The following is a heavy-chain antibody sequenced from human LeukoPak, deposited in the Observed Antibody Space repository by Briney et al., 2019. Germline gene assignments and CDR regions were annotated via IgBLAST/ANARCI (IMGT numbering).Heavy chain of an antibody. CDR1: GDSISGYY. D-gene: IGHD6-13*01. Sequence: SETLSLTCTVSGDSISGYYWSWSRRPPGKGLEWIGYIYYSGSTNYNPSLKSRVTISVDTSKNQFSLKLSSVTAADTAVYYCARQEQQLIYNWFDPWGQGTLVTVSS. J-gene: IGHJ5*02. CDR3: ARQEQQLIYNWFDP. V-gene: IGHV4-59*01. CDR2: IYYSGST.